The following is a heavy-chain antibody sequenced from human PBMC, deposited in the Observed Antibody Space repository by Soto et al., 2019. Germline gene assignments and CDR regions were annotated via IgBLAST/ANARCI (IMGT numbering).Heavy chain of an antibody. CDR3: ARLGGGNWFDP. D-gene: IGHD3-16*01. CDR2: IYYSAST. J-gene: IGHJ5*02. V-gene: IGHV4-59*08. CDR1: GGSISSYY. Sequence: SETLSLTCTVSGGSISSYYWSWIRQPPGKGLEWIGYIYYSASTNYSPSLKSRVTISVDTSKNQFSLKLNSVTAADTAVYYCARLGGGNWFDPWGQGTLVTVSS.